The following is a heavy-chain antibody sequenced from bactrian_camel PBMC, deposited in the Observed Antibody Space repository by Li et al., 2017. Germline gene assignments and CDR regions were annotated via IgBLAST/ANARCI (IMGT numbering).Heavy chain of an antibody. V-gene: IGHV3S40*01. J-gene: IGHJ4*01. CDR2: IDNNNGGST. D-gene: IGHD6*01. CDR1: GFTFSTYG. Sequence: VQLVESGGALVQPGGSLRLSCAASGFTFSTYGMSWVRQAPGKGLEWVSTIDNNNGGSTSYADSVKGRFTISRDNAKNTLYLQMNSLKTEDTAVYYCARMGWYVPYDLWGVGTQVTVS.